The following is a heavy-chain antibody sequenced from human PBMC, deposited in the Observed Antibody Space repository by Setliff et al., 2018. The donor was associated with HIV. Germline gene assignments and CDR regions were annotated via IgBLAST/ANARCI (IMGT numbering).Heavy chain of an antibody. CDR1: GYSFTNYW. D-gene: IGHD1-20*01. CDR3: ARAKNKWNPGDY. CDR2: IYPDDSDT. V-gene: IGHV5-51*01. Sequence: GESLKISCMGFGYSFTNYWIAWARQMPGKGLEWMGIIYPDDSDTNYSPSFRGQVTMTADKSINTAYLQWDSLKASDSAMYYCARAKNKWNPGDYWGQGTVVTVPQ. J-gene: IGHJ4*02.